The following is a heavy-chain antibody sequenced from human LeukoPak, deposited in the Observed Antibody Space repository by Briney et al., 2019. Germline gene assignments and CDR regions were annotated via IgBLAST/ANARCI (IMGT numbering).Heavy chain of an antibody. CDR1: GFSFDNYD. CDR3: VRDYGPGGFGP. D-gene: IGHD3-10*01. J-gene: IGHJ5*02. CDR2: IGTGGDT. Sequence: GGSLRLSCAVSGFSFDNYDMHWVRQISGEGLEWVAAIGTGGDTYYRDSVKGRFTISRGDAKNSLYLQMNSLRVGDTAVYYCVRDYGPGGFGPWGQGALVTVSS. V-gene: IGHV3-13*01.